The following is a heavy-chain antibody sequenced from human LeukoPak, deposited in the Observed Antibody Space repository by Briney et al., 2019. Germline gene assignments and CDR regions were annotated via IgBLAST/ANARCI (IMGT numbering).Heavy chain of an antibody. CDR1: GGSISSYY. CDR2: IYCSGST. J-gene: IGHJ4*02. Sequence: SETLSLTCTVSGGSISSYYWSWIRQPPGKGLEWIGYIYCSGSTNYNPSLKSRVTISVDTSKNQFSLKLSSVTAADTAVYYCARHAPHCSGGSCYTGILDYWGQGTLVTVSS. D-gene: IGHD2-15*01. V-gene: IGHV4-59*08. CDR3: ARHAPHCSGGSCYTGILDY.